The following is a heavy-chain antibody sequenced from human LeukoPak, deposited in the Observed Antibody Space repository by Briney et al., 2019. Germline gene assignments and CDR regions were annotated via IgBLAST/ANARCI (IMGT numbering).Heavy chain of an antibody. CDR2: ISSSSSTI. CDR1: GFTFSSYR. Sequence: PSGGSLRLSCAASGFTFSSYRMNWVRQAPGKGLEWVSYISSSSSTIYYADSVKGRFTISRDNSKNTLYLQMNSLRAEDTAVYYCAKDPGSGSRPRPVDYWGQGTLVTVSS. V-gene: IGHV3-48*01. J-gene: IGHJ4*02. D-gene: IGHD3-10*01. CDR3: AKDPGSGSRPRPVDY.